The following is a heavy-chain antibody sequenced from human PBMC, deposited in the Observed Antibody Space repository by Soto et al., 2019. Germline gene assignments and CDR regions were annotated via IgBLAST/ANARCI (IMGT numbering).Heavy chain of an antibody. CDR3: ARITGSGPNAFDI. CDR1: GGSISSGGYY. J-gene: IGHJ3*02. Sequence: SETLSLTCTVSGGSISSGGYYWSWIRQHPGKGLEWIGYIYYSGSTYYNPSLKSRITISVDTSKNQFSLKLSSVTAADTAVYYCARITGSGPNAFDIWGQGTMVTVSS. D-gene: IGHD3-10*01. V-gene: IGHV4-31*03. CDR2: IYYSGST.